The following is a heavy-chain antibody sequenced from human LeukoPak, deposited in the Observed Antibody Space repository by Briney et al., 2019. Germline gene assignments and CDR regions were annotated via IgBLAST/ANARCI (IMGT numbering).Heavy chain of an antibody. Sequence: GESLKISCKGSGYSFTSYWIGWVRQMPGKGLEWMGIIYPGDSDTRYSPSLQGQVTISVDKSISTAYLQWSSLKASDTAMYYCARRRAVAGTYYFDYWGQGTLVTVSS. V-gene: IGHV5-51*01. CDR1: GYSFTSYW. CDR3: ARRRAVAGTYYFDY. J-gene: IGHJ4*02. D-gene: IGHD6-19*01. CDR2: IYPGDSDT.